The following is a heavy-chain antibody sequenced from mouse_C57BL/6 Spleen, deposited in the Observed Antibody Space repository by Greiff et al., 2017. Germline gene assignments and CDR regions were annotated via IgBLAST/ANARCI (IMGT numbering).Heavy chain of an antibody. CDR3: ARDGWDY. V-gene: IGHV5-6*01. CDR2: ISSGGSYT. CDR1: GFTFSSYG. D-gene: IGHD2-3*01. Sequence: VQLKESGGDLVKPGGSLKLSCAASGFTFSSYGMSWVRQTPDKRLEWVATISSGGSYTYYPDSVKGRFTISRDNAKNTLYLQMSSLKSEDTAMYYCARDGWDYWGQGTTLTVSS. J-gene: IGHJ2*01.